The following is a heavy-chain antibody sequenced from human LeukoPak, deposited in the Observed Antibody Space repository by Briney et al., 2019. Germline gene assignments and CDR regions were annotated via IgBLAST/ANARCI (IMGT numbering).Heavy chain of an antibody. D-gene: IGHD3-22*01. V-gene: IGHV3-30*04. J-gene: IGHJ4*02. CDR2: ISYDGVNI. CDR1: GFTFITSA. Sequence: PGRSLRLSCAASGFTFITSAMHWVRQGPGKGLEWVAVISYDGVNIYYADSVKGRFTISRDNSKNTLYLQMHSLRAEDTAVYYCARPITTYYYDSSGPFEYWGQGTLATVSS. CDR3: ARPITTYYYDSSGPFEY.